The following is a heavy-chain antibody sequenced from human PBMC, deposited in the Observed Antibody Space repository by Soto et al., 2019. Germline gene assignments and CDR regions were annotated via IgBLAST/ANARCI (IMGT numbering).Heavy chain of an antibody. CDR2: IIPFYDKA. Sequence: QVELVQSAVEVKKPGSSLKVSCKASGGTFTNYAFNWVRQAPGQGLAWMGGIIPFYDKANYAEKFLGRVTITADKSTTTAYMELSSLTSDATAVYFCARGYRELYYYAMDVWGRGTPVIVSS. CDR1: GGTFTNYA. J-gene: IGHJ6*02. CDR3: ARGYRELYYYAMDV. D-gene: IGHD3-10*01. V-gene: IGHV1-69*06.